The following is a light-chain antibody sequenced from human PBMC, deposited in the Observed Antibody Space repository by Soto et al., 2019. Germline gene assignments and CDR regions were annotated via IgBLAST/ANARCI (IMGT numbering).Light chain of an antibody. Sequence: IVMTQSPATLSVSPGERATLSCRASQSVSSDLVWYQQKPGQAPRLLIYGASTRATGIPVRFSGSGSGTEFTLTISSLQSEDFAVYYCQQYNNWPLTFGGGTKVDIK. V-gene: IGKV3-15*01. CDR2: GAS. CDR3: QQYNNWPLT. CDR1: QSVSSD. J-gene: IGKJ4*01.